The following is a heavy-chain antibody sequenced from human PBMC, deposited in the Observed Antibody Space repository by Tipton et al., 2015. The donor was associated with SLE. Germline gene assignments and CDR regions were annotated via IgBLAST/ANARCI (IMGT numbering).Heavy chain of an antibody. CDR1: GGSIRSSSYY. D-gene: IGHD3-22*01. J-gene: IGHJ4*02. Sequence: TLSLTCTVSGGSIRSSSYYWGWIRQPPGKGLEWIGSIHYSGRTEYNPSLKSRVTISVDTSKNQFSLKLSSLTAADTAVYYCARDSSSAYYQLDYWGQGTLVTVSS. CDR3: ARDSSSAYYQLDY. V-gene: IGHV4-39*07. CDR2: IHYSGRT.